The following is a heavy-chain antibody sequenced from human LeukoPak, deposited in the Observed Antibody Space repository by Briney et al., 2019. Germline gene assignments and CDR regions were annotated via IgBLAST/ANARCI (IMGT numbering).Heavy chain of an antibody. Sequence: PSETLSLTCAVYGGSFSGYYWSWIRQPPGKGLEWIGEINHSGSTNYNPSLKSRVTISVDTSKNQFSLKLSSVTAADTAVYYCARGPPRPTAPIPFYWGQGTLVTVSS. CDR1: GGSFSGYY. J-gene: IGHJ4*02. CDR2: INHSGST. V-gene: IGHV4-34*01. D-gene: IGHD2-2*02. CDR3: ARGPPRPTAPIPFY.